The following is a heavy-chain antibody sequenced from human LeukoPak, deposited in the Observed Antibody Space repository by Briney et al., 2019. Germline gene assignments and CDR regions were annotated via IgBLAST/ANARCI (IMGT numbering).Heavy chain of an antibody. V-gene: IGHV4-59*01. D-gene: IGHD6-19*01. J-gene: IGHJ4*02. CDR1: GVSISGYY. CDR2: ISYSGST. CDR3: ARDGRAGSLFAY. Sequence: SESLSLTCTVSGVSISGYYWSWIRQPPGEGLEWVGYISYSGSTNYKPSLKSRVTISVDTSKNQFSLKLSSVTAAVTAIYYCARDGRAGSLFAYWGQGTLVTVSS.